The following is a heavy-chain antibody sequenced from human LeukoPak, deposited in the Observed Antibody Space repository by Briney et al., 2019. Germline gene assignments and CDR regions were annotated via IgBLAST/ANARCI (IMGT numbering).Heavy chain of an antibody. V-gene: IGHV1-69*04. J-gene: IGHJ4*02. CDR1: GYTFNKHG. D-gene: IGHD3-22*01. CDR3: ARDLYYYDSSGYGAFDY. Sequence: SVKVSCKASGYTFNKHGISWVRQAPGQGLEWMGRIIPILGIANYAQKFQGRVTITADKSTSTAYMELSSLRSEDTAVYYCARDLYYYDSSGYGAFDYWGQGTLVTVSS. CDR2: IIPILGIA.